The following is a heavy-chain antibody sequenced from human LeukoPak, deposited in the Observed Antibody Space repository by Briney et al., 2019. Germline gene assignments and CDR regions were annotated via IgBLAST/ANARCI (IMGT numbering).Heavy chain of an antibody. CDR3: VRQRQWLAHNWFDP. D-gene: IGHD6-19*01. V-gene: IGHV4-59*08. Sequence: SETLSLTCTVSGGSISSYYWSWIRQPPGKGLEWIGYIYYSGSTNYNPSLKSRVTISVDTSKNQFSLKLSSVTAADTAVYYCVRQRQWLAHNWFDPWGQGTLVTVSS. J-gene: IGHJ5*02. CDR1: GGSISSYY. CDR2: IYYSGST.